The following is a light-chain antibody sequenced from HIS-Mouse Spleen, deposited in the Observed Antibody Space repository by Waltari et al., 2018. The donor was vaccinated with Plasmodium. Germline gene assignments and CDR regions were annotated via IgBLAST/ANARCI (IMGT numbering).Light chain of an antibody. CDR2: GAS. CDR3: QQYGSSPYT. V-gene: IGKV3-20*01. J-gene: IGKJ2*01. Sequence: EIVLTQSPGTLSLSPGERAPLSCRASQSVSSSYLAWYQQKPGQAPRLLIYGASSRATGIPDRFSGSGSGTDFTLTISRLEPEDFAVYYRQQYGSSPYTFGQGTKLEIK. CDR1: QSVSSSY.